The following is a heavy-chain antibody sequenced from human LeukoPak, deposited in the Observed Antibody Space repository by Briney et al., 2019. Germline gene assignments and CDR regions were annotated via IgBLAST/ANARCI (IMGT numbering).Heavy chain of an antibody. CDR2: IWYDGSNK. Sequence: GRSLRLSCAASGFTFSSYGMHWVRQAPGKGLEWVAVIWYDGSNKYYADSVKGRFTISRDNSKNTLYLQMNSLRAEDTAVYYCARDGAGGYFNYLYDAFDIWGQGTMVTVSS. CDR3: ARDGAGGYFNYLYDAFDI. V-gene: IGHV3-33*01. CDR1: GFTFSSYG. J-gene: IGHJ3*02. D-gene: IGHD2-15*01.